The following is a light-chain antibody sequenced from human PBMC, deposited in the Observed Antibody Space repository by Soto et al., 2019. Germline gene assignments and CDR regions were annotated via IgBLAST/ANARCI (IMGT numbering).Light chain of an antibody. CDR1: DSNIGSNT. J-gene: IGLJ3*02. CDR2: TNF. Sequence: QSVLTQSPSASGTPGQNVTISCSGSDSNIGSNTVNWYQQVPGSAPKLLIYTNFRRPSGVPDRFSGSKSVTSASLAISGLHSEDEAHYYCAAWDDSLNGWVFGGGTQLTVL. V-gene: IGLV1-44*01. CDR3: AAWDDSLNGWV.